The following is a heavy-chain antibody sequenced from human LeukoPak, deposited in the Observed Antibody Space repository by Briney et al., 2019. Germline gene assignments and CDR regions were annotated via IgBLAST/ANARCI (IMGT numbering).Heavy chain of an antibody. D-gene: IGHD3-10*01. Sequence: GRSLRLSCAASGFTFRSYGMHWVRQAPGKGLEWVAVIWYDGSNKYYADSVKGRFTISRDNSKNTLYLQMNSLRAEDTAVYYCARDSYYGSGSYADYYYGMDVWGQGTTVTVSS. V-gene: IGHV3-33*08. CDR1: GFTFRSYG. J-gene: IGHJ6*02. CDR2: IWYDGSNK. CDR3: ARDSYYGSGSYADYYYGMDV.